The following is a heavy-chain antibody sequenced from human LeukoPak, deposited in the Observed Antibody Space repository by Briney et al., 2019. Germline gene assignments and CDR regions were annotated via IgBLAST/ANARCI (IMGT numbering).Heavy chain of an antibody. CDR1: GYTFTGYY. J-gene: IGHJ6*03. Sequence: ASVKVSCKASGYTFTGYYMHWVRQAPGQGLEWMGWINPNSGGTNYAQKFQGRVTMTRDTSISTAYMELSRLRSDDTAVYYCARDGRDYDFWSGYYYYYYMDVWGKGTTVTVSS. CDR2: INPNSGGT. D-gene: IGHD3-3*01. V-gene: IGHV1-2*02. CDR3: ARDGRDYDFWSGYYYYYYMDV.